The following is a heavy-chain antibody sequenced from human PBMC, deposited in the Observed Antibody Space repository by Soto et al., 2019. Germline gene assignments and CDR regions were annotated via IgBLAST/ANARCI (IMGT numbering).Heavy chain of an antibody. CDR1: GFTFSSHA. V-gene: IGHV3-23*01. D-gene: IGHD6-13*01. CDR2: LSDSGGST. Sequence: GGSLRLSCTASGFTFSSHAMTWVRQAPGKGLEWVSGLSDSGGSTYYADSVKGRFTISRDNSMNTLYLQMNTLRAEDTAVYYCAKVSSSWYSGFFDSWGQGTPVTVSS. CDR3: AKVSSSWYSGFFDS. J-gene: IGHJ4*02.